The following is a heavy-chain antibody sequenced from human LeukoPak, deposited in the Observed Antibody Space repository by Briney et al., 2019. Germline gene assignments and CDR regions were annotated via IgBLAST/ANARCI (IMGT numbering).Heavy chain of an antibody. CDR1: GFTFSDYY. V-gene: IGHV3-11*01. CDR2: ISSSGSTI. Sequence: GGSLRLSCAASGFTFSDYYMSWIRQAPGKGLEWVSYISSSGSTIYYADSVKGRFTISRDNAKNSLYPQMNSLRAEDTAVYYCARVRQGDDSSGYYANYFDYWGQGTLVTVSS. CDR3: ARVRQGDDSSGYYANYFDY. D-gene: IGHD3-22*01. J-gene: IGHJ4*02.